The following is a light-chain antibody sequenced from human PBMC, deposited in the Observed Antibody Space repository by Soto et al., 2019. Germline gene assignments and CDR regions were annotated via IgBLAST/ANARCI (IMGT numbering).Light chain of an antibody. CDR1: RGIGDR. V-gene: IGKV1D-16*01. CDR3: QQLSRYPLT. Sequence: DIQMTQSPSSLSAVVGDRFTITCRASRGIGDRLAWFQQKPGKAPQFLIQAASNLQSGVPSRFSGSGSGTEFILSINSLQPEDIATYYCQQLSRYPLTFGGGTKVDIK. J-gene: IGKJ4*01. CDR2: AAS.